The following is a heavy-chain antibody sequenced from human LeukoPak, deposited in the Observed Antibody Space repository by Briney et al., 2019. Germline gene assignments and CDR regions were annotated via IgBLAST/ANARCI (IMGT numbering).Heavy chain of an antibody. V-gene: IGHV3-30*18. CDR3: AKDRALFTVGSYFDL. Sequence: PGGSLRLSCAASGFSFSTYGLHWVRQAPGKGLEWVAVISYDGSNKYYADSVKGRFTISRDNSKNTVYLQMNSLRAEDTAVYYCAKDRALFTVGSYFDLWGRGTLVTVSS. J-gene: IGHJ2*01. CDR1: GFSFSTYG. D-gene: IGHD4-17*01. CDR2: ISYDGSNK.